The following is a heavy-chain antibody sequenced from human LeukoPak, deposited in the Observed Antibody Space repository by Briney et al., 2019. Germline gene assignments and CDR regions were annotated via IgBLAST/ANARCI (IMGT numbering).Heavy chain of an antibody. CDR1: GGSISSYY. Sequence: NASESLSLTCTVSGGSISSYYWSWIRQPPGKGLEWLGYIYYSGSTNYNPSLKSRVTISVDTSKNQFSLKLSSVTAADTAVYYCARGLRWLQPFDYWGQGTLVTVSS. CDR2: IYYSGST. V-gene: IGHV4-59*01. D-gene: IGHD5-12*01. J-gene: IGHJ4*02. CDR3: ARGLRWLQPFDY.